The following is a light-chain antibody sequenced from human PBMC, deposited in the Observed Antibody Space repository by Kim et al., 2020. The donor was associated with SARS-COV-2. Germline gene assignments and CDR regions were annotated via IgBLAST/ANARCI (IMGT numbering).Light chain of an antibody. CDR1: QRIRDY. J-gene: IGKJ3*01. Sequence: DIQMTQSPPSLSAAVGDSVTITCRASQRIRDYLNWYQQKPGNAPKLLIHAAYSLQSGVPSRFSGSGSGTDFTLTINSLQPEGFAPYYCLLSCNNQFTFGPRAKVDI. CDR2: AAY. V-gene: IGKV1-39*01. CDR3: LLSCNNQFT.